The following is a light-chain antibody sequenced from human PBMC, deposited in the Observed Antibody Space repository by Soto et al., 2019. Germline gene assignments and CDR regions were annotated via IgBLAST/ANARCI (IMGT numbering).Light chain of an antibody. V-gene: IGLV2-14*01. J-gene: IGLJ2*01. CDR2: EVS. CDR3: SSLTASTTVL. Sequence: QSALTQPASVSGSPGQSITISCTGTSSDVGSYNYVSWYQQHPGRAPKVMIYEVSNRPSGVSNRFSGSKSGNTASLTISGLQAEDEADYYCSSLTASTTVLFGGGTKLTVL. CDR1: SSDVGSYNY.